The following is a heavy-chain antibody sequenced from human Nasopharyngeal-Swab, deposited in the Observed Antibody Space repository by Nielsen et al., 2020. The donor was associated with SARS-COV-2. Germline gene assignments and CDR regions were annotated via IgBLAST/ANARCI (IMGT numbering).Heavy chain of an antibody. CDR2: ISSSSSYI. Sequence: GFLRPPCSSFGIHLHSHSLNWVPPAPGKGLEWVSSISSSSSYIYYADSVKGRFTISRDNAKNSLYLQMNSLRAEDTAVYYCATAFGVTMISPCNYWGQGTLVTVSS. CDR1: IHLHSHS. J-gene: IGHJ4*02. D-gene: IGHD3-22*01. CDR3: ATAFGVTMISPCNY. V-gene: IGHV3-21*01.